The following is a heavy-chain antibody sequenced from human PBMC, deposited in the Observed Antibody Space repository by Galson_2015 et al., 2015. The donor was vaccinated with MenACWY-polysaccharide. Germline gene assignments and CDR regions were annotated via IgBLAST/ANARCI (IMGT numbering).Heavy chain of an antibody. J-gene: IGHJ3*01. Sequence: SLRLSCAASGLKFRGSGMHCVRQAPGKGLEWVAVIQYDGSQKQYIDSVKGRFTISRDNSKNTLYLEMNSLRAEDTALYYCAREGSRIVFHAFDVWGQGTMVTVSS. CDR3: AREGSRIVFHAFDV. CDR1: GLKFRGSG. V-gene: IGHV3-33*01. D-gene: IGHD3-10*02. CDR2: IQYDGSQK.